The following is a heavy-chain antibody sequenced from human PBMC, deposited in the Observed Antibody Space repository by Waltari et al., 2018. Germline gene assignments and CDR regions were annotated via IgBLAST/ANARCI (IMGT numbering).Heavy chain of an antibody. J-gene: IGHJ6*03. CDR2: MYSDGST. CDR3: AGYYYYYYMDV. CDR1: GLTVSSTY. Sequence: EVQTVATGGGLIQPGGSLRLSSVASGLTVSSTYMSWVRQAPGHGPQWVSVMYSDGSTFYADSVKGRFTISRDNSKNTLYLQMNSLGAEDTAVYYCAGYYYYYYMDVWGKGTTVTVSS. V-gene: IGHV3-53*02.